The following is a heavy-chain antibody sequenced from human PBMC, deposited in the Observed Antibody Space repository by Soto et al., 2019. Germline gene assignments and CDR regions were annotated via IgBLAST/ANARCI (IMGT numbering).Heavy chain of an antibody. V-gene: IGHV4-39*01. J-gene: IGHJ4*02. CDR2: IYYSGST. Sequence: SSETLSLTCTVSCGSISSSSYYWGWIRQPPGKGLEWIGSIYYSGSTYYNPSLKSRVTISVDTSKNQFSLKLSSVTAADTAVYYCARHAMYSSGWHTNADYWGQGTLVTVSS. CDR1: CGSISSSSYY. D-gene: IGHD6-19*01. CDR3: ARHAMYSSGWHTNADY.